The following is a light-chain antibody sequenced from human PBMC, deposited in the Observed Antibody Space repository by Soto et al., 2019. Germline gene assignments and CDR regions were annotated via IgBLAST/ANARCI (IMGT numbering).Light chain of an antibody. CDR2: DVS. CDR3: SSSTSSTTLV. J-gene: IGLJ2*01. Sequence: QSALTQPASVSGSPGQSLAISCTGTNSDVGYYNYVSWYQQHPGQAPKLLIYDVSSRPSGVSSRFSGSNSGNTASRTISGLQAEDEADYYCSSSTSSTTLVFGGGTKVTVL. V-gene: IGLV2-14*03. CDR1: NSDVGYYNY.